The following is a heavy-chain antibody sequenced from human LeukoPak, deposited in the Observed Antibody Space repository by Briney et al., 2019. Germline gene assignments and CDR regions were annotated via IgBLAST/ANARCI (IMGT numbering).Heavy chain of an antibody. D-gene: IGHD4-17*01. CDR2: MYNNGST. CDR3: TRDIGSGDYVFFDS. V-gene: IGHV4-4*07. Sequence: SQTLSLTCTVSGASISGYYWSWIRLPAGKGLEWIGRMYNNGSTNCNPSLKSRVSMSVDTSKNQFSLRLKSVTAADTAVYYCTRDIGSGDYVFFDSWGQGTRVTVSS. CDR1: GASISGYY. J-gene: IGHJ4*02.